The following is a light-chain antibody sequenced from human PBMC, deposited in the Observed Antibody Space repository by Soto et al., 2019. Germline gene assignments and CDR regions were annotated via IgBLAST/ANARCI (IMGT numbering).Light chain of an antibody. Sequence: EIVMTQSPATLSVSPGERATLSCMASQSVSSNLAWYQQKPGQAPRLLIYGASTRATGIPARFSGSGSGTEFTLTISSLQSEDFVVYYCQQYNNWPQTFGQGTKVEIK. V-gene: IGKV3-15*01. CDR1: QSVSSN. J-gene: IGKJ1*01. CDR2: GAS. CDR3: QQYNNWPQT.